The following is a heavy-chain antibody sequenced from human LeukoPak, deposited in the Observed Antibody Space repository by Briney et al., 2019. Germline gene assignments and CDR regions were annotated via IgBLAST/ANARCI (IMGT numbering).Heavy chain of an antibody. J-gene: IGHJ4*02. CDR1: GYSISSGYY. CDR2: IYHSGST. CDR3: ARVDTAMGGY. V-gene: IGHV4-38-2*02. D-gene: IGHD5-18*01. Sequence: SETLSLTCTVSGYSISSGYYWGWIRQPPGKGLEWIGSIYHSGSTYYNPSLKSRVTISVDTSKNQFSLKLSSVTAADTAVYYCARVDTAMGGYWGQGTLVTVSS.